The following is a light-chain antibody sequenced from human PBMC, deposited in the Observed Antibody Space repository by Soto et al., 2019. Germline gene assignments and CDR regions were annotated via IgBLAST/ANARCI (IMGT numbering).Light chain of an antibody. J-gene: IGKJ3*01. Sequence: EIVLTQSPGTLSLSPGERATLSCRASQSVASYLACYQQKAGQAPRLLIYHASSRAAGIPDRFSGSGSGTDFTLTINRLDPEDFAVYYCQQYGPSPFTFGPGTKVDIK. CDR1: QSVASY. CDR3: QQYGPSPFT. V-gene: IGKV3-20*01. CDR2: HAS.